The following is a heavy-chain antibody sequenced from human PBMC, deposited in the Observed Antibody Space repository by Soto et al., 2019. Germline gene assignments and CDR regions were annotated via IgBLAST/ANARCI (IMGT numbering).Heavy chain of an antibody. V-gene: IGHV3-74*01. CDR1: GLSLSDYW. J-gene: IGHJ4*02. D-gene: IGHD5-18*01. Sequence: EVQLVESGGGLVQPGGSLRLSCAASGLSLSDYWMHWVRQAPGEGLVWLSRITRDGSSTNYADSVKGRFTISRDNGKNTLYLQVNSLRGEDTAVYYCARGANGYYYFDYWGQGTLVTVSS. CDR2: ITRDGSST. CDR3: ARGANGYYYFDY.